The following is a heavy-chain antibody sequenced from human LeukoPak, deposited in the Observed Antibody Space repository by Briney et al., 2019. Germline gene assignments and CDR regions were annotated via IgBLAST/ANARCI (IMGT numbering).Heavy chain of an antibody. V-gene: IGHV3-21*01. CDR1: GFIFRTYS. Sequence: GGSLRLSCAASGFIFRTYSMNWVRQAPGKGLEWVSSISSSSSYIYYADSVKGRFTISRDNAKNSLYLQMNSLRAEDTAVYYCAREGPAANNWFDPWGQGTLVTVSS. J-gene: IGHJ5*02. CDR2: ISSSSSYI. CDR3: AREGPAANNWFDP. D-gene: IGHD2-2*01.